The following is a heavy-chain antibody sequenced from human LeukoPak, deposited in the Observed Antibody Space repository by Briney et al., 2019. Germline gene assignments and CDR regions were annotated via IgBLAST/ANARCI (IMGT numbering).Heavy chain of an antibody. CDR2: IYYSGST. CDR3: ARGGVWELLDY. CDR1: GGSISNYY. J-gene: IGHJ4*02. V-gene: IGHV4-59*01. Sequence: SQSLSLTCTVSGGSISNYYWSWIRLPPGKGLEWIGNIYYSGSTNYNPSLKSRVTLSLDTSKNQFSLKLSSVTAADTAVYYCARGGVWELLDYWGQGTLVTVSS. D-gene: IGHD1-26*01.